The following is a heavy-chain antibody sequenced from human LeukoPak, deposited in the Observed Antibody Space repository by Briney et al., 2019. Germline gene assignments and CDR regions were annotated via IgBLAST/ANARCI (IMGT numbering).Heavy chain of an antibody. CDR1: GYTFTSYY. Sequence: ASVTVSCKASGYTFTSYYMHWVRQAPGQGLEWMGIINPSGGSTSYAQKFQGRVTMTRDTSTSTVYMELSSLRSEDTAVYYCARRMYYYDSSGYYFWFDPLGQGTLVTVSS. CDR2: INPSGGST. V-gene: IGHV1-46*03. D-gene: IGHD3-22*01. J-gene: IGHJ5*02. CDR3: ARRMYYYDSSGYYFWFDP.